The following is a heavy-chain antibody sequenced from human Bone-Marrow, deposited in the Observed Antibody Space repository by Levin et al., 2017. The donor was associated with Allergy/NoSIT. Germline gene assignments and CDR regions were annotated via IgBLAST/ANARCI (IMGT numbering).Heavy chain of an antibody. CDR3: ARGANTFAPFNYYDL. Sequence: SQTLSLTCAVSGGSVYSANYYWGWIRQPPGKGLEWIGYVYYSGSTNYSPSLKNRVTISVDSSKNHLSLELSPVTAADTAVYYCARGANTFAPFNYYDLWGQGALVTVSS. V-gene: IGHV4-61*03. J-gene: IGHJ4*02. CDR2: VYYSGST. D-gene: IGHD4/OR15-4a*01. CDR1: GGSVYSANYY.